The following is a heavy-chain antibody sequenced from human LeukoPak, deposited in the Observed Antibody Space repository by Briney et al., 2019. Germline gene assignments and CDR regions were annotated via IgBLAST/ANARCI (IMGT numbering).Heavy chain of an antibody. CDR2: ISPSGGST. D-gene: IGHD1-1*01. J-gene: IGHJ4*02. CDR3: ARGYRNWNDKVLAY. Sequence: ASVKVSCKAFGYTFTSNYMRWVRQAPGQGPEWMGVISPSGGSTTYAQKFQGRVTLTRDMSTSTDYLELSSLRSDDTAVYYCARGYRNWNDKVLAYWGQGTLVSVSS. V-gene: IGHV1-46*01. CDR1: GYTFTSNY.